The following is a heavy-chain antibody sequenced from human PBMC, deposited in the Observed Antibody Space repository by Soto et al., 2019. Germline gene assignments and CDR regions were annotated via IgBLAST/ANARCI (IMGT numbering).Heavy chain of an antibody. D-gene: IGHD3-22*01. V-gene: IGHV1-69*13. CDR1: GGTFSSYA. J-gene: IGHJ4*02. Sequence: GASVKVSCKASGGTFSSYAIGWVRQAPGQGLEWMGGIIPIFGTANYAQKFQGRVTITADESTSTAYMELSSLRSEDTAVYYCARRDRHYYDSSGVYFDYWGQGTLVTVSS. CDR3: ARRDRHYYDSSGVYFDY. CDR2: IIPIFGTA.